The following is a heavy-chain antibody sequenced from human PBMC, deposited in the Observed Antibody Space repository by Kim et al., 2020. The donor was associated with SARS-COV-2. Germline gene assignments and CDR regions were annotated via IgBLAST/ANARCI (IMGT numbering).Heavy chain of an antibody. D-gene: IGHD3-22*01. J-gene: IGHJ4*02. Sequence: LKSRVTISVETSKNQFSLKLSSVTAADTAVYYCARGVAYYYDSSGPLPAHWGQGTLVTVSS. CDR3: ARGVAYYYDSSGPLPAH. V-gene: IGHV4-34*01.